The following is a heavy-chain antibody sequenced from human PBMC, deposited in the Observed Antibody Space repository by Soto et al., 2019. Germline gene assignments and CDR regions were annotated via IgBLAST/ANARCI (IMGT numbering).Heavy chain of an antibody. D-gene: IGHD6-19*01. Sequence: GGSLRLSCAASGFTFSSYWMHWVRQAPGKGLVWVSRINGDGSSTTYADSVKGRFTISRDNAKNTLYLQMNSLRAEDTAVYYCARVYTVSGDYWGQGTLVTVSS. CDR2: INGDGSST. J-gene: IGHJ4*02. V-gene: IGHV3-74*01. CDR1: GFTFSSYW. CDR3: ARVYTVSGDY.